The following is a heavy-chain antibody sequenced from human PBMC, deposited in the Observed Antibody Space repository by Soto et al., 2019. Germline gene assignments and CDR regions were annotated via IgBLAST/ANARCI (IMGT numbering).Heavy chain of an antibody. D-gene: IGHD6-19*01. J-gene: IGHJ5*02. V-gene: IGHV3-7*05. CDR2: IKQDGSEK. Sequence: EVQLVESGGGLVQPGGSLRLSCAASGFTFSSYWMSWVRQAPGKGLEWVANIKQDGSEKYYVDSVKGRFTISRDYAKNSLYLQMNSLRAEDTAVYYCARDSSGWYGGWFDPWGQGTLVTVSS. CDR1: GFTFSSYW. CDR3: ARDSSGWYGGWFDP.